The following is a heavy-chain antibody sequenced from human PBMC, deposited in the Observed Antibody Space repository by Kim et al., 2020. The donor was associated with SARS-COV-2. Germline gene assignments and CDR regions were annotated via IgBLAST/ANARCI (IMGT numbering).Heavy chain of an antibody. J-gene: IGHJ4*02. CDR2: IYTSGST. D-gene: IGHD5-12*01. CDR3: ARGGGYDPFDY. V-gene: IGHV4-61*02. CDR1: GGSISSGSYY. Sequence: SETLSLTCTVSGGSISSGSYYWSWIRQPAGKGLEWIGRIYTSGSTNYNPSLKSRVTISVDTSKNQFSLKLSSVTAADTAVYYCARGGGYDPFDYWGQGTLVTVSS.